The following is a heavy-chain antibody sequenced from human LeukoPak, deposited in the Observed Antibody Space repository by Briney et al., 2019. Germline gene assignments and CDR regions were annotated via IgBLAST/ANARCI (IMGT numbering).Heavy chain of an antibody. D-gene: IGHD2-15*01. CDR1: RYTFTSYG. CDR2: ISAYNGNT. J-gene: IGHJ4*02. V-gene: IGHV1-18*04. Sequence: ASVKVSCKASRYTFTSYGISWVRQAPGQGLEWMGWISAYNGNTNYAQKLQGRVTMTTDTSTSTAYMELRSLRSDDTAVYYCARDDSDMTPCDYWGQGTLVTVSS. CDR3: ARDDSDMTPCDY.